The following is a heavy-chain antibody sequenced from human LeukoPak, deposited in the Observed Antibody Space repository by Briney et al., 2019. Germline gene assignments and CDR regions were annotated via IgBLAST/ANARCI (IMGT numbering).Heavy chain of an antibody. CDR2: IYYSGST. CDR3: AREGPAAPFDY. D-gene: IGHD2-2*01. V-gene: IGHV4-59*01. J-gene: IGHJ4*02. CDR1: GGSISSNY. Sequence: SQTLSLTCTVSGGSISSNYWSWIRQPPGKGLEWIGYIYYSGSTNYNPSLKSRVTISVDTSKNQFSLKLSSVTAADTAVYYCAREGPAAPFDYWGQGTLVTVSS.